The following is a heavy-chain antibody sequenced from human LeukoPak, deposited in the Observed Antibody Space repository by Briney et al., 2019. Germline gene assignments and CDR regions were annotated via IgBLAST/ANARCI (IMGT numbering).Heavy chain of an antibody. CDR3: VRDHQLRDPGC. V-gene: IGHV3-21*01. CDR2: ISSSGSYI. J-gene: IGHJ4*02. D-gene: IGHD5-24*01. CDR1: GFTFSSYS. Sequence: GGSPRLSCAASGFTFSSYSMNWVRQAPGKGLEWVSSISSSGSYIYYADSVKGRFTISRDNAKNSLYLQMNSLRVEDTAVYYCVRDHQLRDPGCWGQGTLVTVSS.